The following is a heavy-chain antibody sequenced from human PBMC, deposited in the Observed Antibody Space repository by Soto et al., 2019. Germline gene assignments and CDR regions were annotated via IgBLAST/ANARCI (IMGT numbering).Heavy chain of an antibody. CDR3: TRDEVERPPPS. D-gene: IGHD2-2*01. J-gene: IGHJ4*02. CDR1: GYTFTNYG. CDR2: ISAYDGNT. V-gene: IGHV1-18*01. Sequence: QVQLVQSGAEVKKPGASVKVSCKASGYTFTNYGISWVRQAPGQGLEWMGWISAYDGNTHYAQNFQGRFTMTTDRFTTTAYRELGSLKSDDTAVYYCTRDEVERPPPSGGQGTLVTASS.